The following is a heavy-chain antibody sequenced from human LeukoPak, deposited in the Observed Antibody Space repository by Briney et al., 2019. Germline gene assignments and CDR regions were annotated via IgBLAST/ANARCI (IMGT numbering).Heavy chain of an antibody. D-gene: IGHD1-26*01. CDR2: INSDGSST. Sequence: GGTLRLSCAASGFTFSSYAMSWVRQAPGKGLVWVSRINSDGSSTSYADSVKGRFTISRDNAKNTLYLQMNSLRAEDTAVYYCARELMGAGMDVWGKGTTVTISS. V-gene: IGHV3-74*01. CDR1: GFTFSSYA. J-gene: IGHJ6*04. CDR3: ARELMGAGMDV.